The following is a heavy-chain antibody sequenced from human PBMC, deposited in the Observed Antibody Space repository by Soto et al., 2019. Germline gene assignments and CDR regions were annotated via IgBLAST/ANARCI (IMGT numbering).Heavy chain of an antibody. V-gene: IGHV4-34*01. J-gene: IGHJ6*02. CDR2: INHSGST. CDR1: GGSFSGYY. D-gene: IGHD3-3*01. Sequence: SSATLSLACAVYGGSFSGYYWSWIRQPPGKGLEWIGEINHSGSTNYNPSLKSRVTISVDTSKNQFSLKLSSVTAANKAVYYCARIEGYYSYGMDVWGQGTTVT. CDR3: ARIEGYYSYGMDV.